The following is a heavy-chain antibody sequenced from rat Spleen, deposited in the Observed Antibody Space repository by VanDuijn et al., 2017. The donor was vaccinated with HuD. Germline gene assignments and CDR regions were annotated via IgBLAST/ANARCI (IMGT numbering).Heavy chain of an antibody. Sequence: EVQLVESGGGLVQPGGSLRLSCAASGFTFTNYYMAWVRQAPTKGLEWVAYISTGGDNTYYRDSVKGRFTISRDNAKSTLYLQLDSLRSEDTATYYCAKDKGEYNNLFDYWGQGVMVTVTS. D-gene: IGHD1-10*01. CDR2: ISTGGDNT. CDR1: GFTFTNYY. V-gene: IGHV5-27*01. J-gene: IGHJ2*01. CDR3: AKDKGEYNNLFDY.